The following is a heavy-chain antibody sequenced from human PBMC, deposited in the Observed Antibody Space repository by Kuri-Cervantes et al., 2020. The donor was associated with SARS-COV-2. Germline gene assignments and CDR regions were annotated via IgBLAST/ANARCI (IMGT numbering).Heavy chain of an antibody. J-gene: IGHJ5*02. CDR2: ISGRGDT. CDR1: GASISNSY. Sequence: SETLSLTCTVSGASISNSYWDWIRHPAGKPLQWIGRISGRGDTINNPSLKSRASMSVVTSKNQFSLTLTSVTAADTDVYYCVGVLSNWFDPWGQGTLVTVSS. D-gene: IGHD2/OR15-2a*01. CDR3: VGVLSNWFDP. V-gene: IGHV4-4*07.